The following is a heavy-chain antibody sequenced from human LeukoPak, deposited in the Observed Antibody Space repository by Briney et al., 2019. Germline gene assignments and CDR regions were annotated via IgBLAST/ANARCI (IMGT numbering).Heavy chain of an antibody. J-gene: IGHJ4*02. Sequence: AGGSLRLSCAASGFTFSSYAMSWVRQAPGKGLEWVSSISGSRGSTYYADSVKGRFTISRDNSKNTLHLQMNSLRADDTAVYYCAKGPRLVAANTVFDYWGQGTLVTVSS. D-gene: IGHD2-15*01. CDR3: AKGPRLVAANTVFDY. V-gene: IGHV3-23*01. CDR2: ISGSRGST. CDR1: GFTFSSYA.